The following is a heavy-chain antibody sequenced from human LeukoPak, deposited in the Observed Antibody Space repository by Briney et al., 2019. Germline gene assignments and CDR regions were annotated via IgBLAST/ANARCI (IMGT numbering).Heavy chain of an antibody. CDR2: ISGSGGST. V-gene: IGHV3-23*01. Sequence: GGSLRLSCAASGFTFSSYGMSWVRQAPGKGLEWVSAISGSGGSTYYADSVKGRFTISRDNSKNTLYLQMNSLRAEDTAVYYCAKAGQWFGELLRWGQGTLVTVSS. D-gene: IGHD3-10*01. J-gene: IGHJ4*02. CDR1: GFTFSSYG. CDR3: AKAGQWFGELLR.